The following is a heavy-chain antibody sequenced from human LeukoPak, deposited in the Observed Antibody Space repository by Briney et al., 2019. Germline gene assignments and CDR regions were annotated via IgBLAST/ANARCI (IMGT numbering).Heavy chain of an antibody. CDR2: IIPIFGTA. V-gene: IGHV1-69*01. CDR3: TVSYDYGDENWFDP. CDR1: GGTFSSYA. J-gene: IGHJ5*02. Sequence: SVKVSCKASGGTFSSYAISWVRQAPGQGLEWMGGIIPIFGTANYAQKFQGRVTITADESTSTAYMELSSLRSEDTAVYYCTVSYDYGDENWFDPWGQGTLITVSS. D-gene: IGHD4-17*01.